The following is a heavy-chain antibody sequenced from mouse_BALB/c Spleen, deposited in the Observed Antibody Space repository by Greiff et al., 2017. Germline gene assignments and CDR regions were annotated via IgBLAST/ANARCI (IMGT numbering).Heavy chain of an antibody. Sequence: EVQLVESGPGLVKPSQSLSLTCSVTGYSITSGYYWNWIRQFPGNKLEWMGYISYDGSNNYNPSLKNRISITRDTSKNQFFLKLNSVTTEDTATYYCARGETGTFAYWGQGTLVTVSA. CDR1: GYSITSGYY. D-gene: IGHD4-1*01. V-gene: IGHV3-6*02. J-gene: IGHJ3*01. CDR2: ISYDGSN. CDR3: ARGETGTFAY.